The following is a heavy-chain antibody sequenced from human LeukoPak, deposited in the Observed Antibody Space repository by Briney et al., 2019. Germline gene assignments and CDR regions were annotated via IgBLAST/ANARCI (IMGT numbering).Heavy chain of an antibody. D-gene: IGHD3-16*02. CDR3: AKGYYDYIWGSYRSDAFDI. V-gene: IGHV3-23*01. CDR1: GFPFNSYV. J-gene: IGHJ3*02. CDR2: ISGSGGLT. Sequence: GGSLRLSCAASGFPFNSYVMTWVRQAPGKGLEWVSVISGSGGLTYHADSVKGRFTVSRDNSKNTLYLQMTSLRAEDTAVYSCAKGYYDYIWGSYRSDAFDIWGQGTTVTVSS.